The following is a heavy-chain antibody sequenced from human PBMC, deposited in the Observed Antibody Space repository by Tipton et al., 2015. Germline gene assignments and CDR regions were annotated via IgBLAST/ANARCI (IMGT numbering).Heavy chain of an antibody. V-gene: IGHV4-39*01. CDR1: SGSVSSDSYY. D-gene: IGHD6-19*01. CDR2: MYYSGYT. Sequence: LRLSCIVSSGSVSSDSYYWGWIRQPPGKGLEWIGNMYYSGYTYYNPSLKSRLTISVDTSQRQFSLMLTSVTAADTAVYYCARTGYASGCYVYWGQGTLVTASS. CDR3: ARTGYASGCYVY. J-gene: IGHJ4*02.